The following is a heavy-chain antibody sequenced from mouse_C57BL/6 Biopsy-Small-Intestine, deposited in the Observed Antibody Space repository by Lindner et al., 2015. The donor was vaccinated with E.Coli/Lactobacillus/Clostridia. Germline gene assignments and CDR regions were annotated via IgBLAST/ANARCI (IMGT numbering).Heavy chain of an antibody. CDR2: INPNYGTT. J-gene: IGHJ3*01. D-gene: IGHD4-1*01. V-gene: IGHV1-39*01. CDR1: DYSFTDYN. Sequence: VQLQESGPELVKPGASVKISCKASDYSFTDYNMNWVKQSNGESLEWIGVINPNYGTTSYNQKFKDKATLTVDQSSSTAYMQLNSLTSEDSAVYYCARTLTEGFAYRGQGTLVTVSA. CDR3: ARTLTEGFAY.